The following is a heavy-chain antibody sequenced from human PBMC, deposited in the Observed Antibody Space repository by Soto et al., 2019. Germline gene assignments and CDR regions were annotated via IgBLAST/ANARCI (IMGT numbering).Heavy chain of an antibody. Sequence: EVQLLESGGGLVQPGGSLRLSCAASGFTFSSYAMHWVRQAPGKGLEYVSAISSNGGSTYYADSVKGRFTISRDNSKNTLYLQMGSLRAEDMAVYYCARGYDSSGHIRGLVGYWGQGTLVTVSS. V-gene: IGHV3-64*07. D-gene: IGHD3-22*01. J-gene: IGHJ4*02. CDR3: ARGYDSSGHIRGLVGY. CDR2: ISSNGGST. CDR1: GFTFSSYA.